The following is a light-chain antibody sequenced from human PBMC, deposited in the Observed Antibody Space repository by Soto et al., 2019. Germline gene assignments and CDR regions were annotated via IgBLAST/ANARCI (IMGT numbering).Light chain of an antibody. J-gene: IGLJ1*01. CDR1: SSDIGNYDF. V-gene: IGLV2-14*01. CDR2: EVS. CDR3: SSYAGSSNV. Sequence: QSALTQPASVSGSPGQSITISCTGTSSDIGNYDFVSWYQQVPGTAPKAMIYEVSSRPSGVSNRFSGSKSGNTASLTISGLQAEDEAYYYCSSYAGSSNVFGTGTKLTVL.